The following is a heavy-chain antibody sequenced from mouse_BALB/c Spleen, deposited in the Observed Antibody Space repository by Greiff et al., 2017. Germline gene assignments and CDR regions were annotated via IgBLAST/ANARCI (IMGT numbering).Heavy chain of an antibody. J-gene: IGHJ2*01. CDR2: IDPENGDT. Sequence: EVQLVESGAELVRSGASVKLSCTASGFNIKDYYMHWVKQRPEQGLEWIGWIDPENGDTEYAPKFQGKATMTADTSSNTAYLQLSSLTSEDTAVYYCIAYTGVRVPVVYWGQGTTLTVSS. CDR1: GFNIKDYY. V-gene: IGHV14-4*02. CDR3: IAYTGVRVPVVY. D-gene: IGHD1-1*01.